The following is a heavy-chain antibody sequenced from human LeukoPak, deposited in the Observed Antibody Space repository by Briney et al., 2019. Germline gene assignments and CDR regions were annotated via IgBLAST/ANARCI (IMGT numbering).Heavy chain of an antibody. J-gene: IGHJ3*02. CDR2: ISSSSSTI. D-gene: IGHD2-8*01. V-gene: IGHV3-48*02. CDR3: ARDRLTNDAFDI. CDR1: GFTFSDYG. Sequence: GGSLRLSCAASGFTFSDYGMHWVRQAPGKGLEWVSNISSSSSTIYYADSVKGRFTISRDNAKDSLYLQMKSLRDEDTAVYYCARDRLTNDAFDIWGQGTMVTVSS.